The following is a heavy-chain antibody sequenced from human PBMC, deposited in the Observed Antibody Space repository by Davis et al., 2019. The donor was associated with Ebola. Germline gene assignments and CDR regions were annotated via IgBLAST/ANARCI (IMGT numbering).Heavy chain of an antibody. J-gene: IGHJ3*02. CDR1: GASISSRSYY. CDR2: FSYGDNTH. D-gene: IGHD1-26*01. CDR3: ARPWYSGTYYDAYDI. Sequence: MPSETLSLTCTVSGASISSRSYYLGWIRQPPGKGLEWVGSFSYGDNTHYYNPSLRSRVTISVDTSRNQFSLKLSSATAADTAVYYCARPWYSGTYYDAYDIWGQGTMVAVSS. V-gene: IGHV4-39*01.